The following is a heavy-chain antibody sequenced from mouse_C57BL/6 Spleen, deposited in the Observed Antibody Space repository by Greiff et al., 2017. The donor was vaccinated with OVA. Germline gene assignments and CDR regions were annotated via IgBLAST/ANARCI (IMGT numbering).Heavy chain of an antibody. Sequence: EVQVVESGGGLVKPGGSLKLSCAASGFTFSDYGMHWVRQAPEKGLEWVAYISSGSSTIYYADTVKGRFTISRDNAKNTLFLQMTSLRSEDTAMYYCARPEGTGYFDYWGQGTTLTVSS. CDR2: ISSGSSTI. D-gene: IGHD4-1*01. V-gene: IGHV5-17*01. CDR3: ARPEGTGYFDY. J-gene: IGHJ2*01. CDR1: GFTFSDYG.